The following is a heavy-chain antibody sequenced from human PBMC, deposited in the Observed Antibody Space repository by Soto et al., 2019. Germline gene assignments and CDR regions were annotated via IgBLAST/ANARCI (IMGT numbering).Heavy chain of an antibody. CDR2: ISSRSSTI. V-gene: IGHV3-48*04. CDR3: ARDLGGWYGYYYYGMDV. D-gene: IGHD6-19*01. J-gene: IGHJ6*02. CDR1: GFSFSTYN. Sequence: PGGSLRLSCAASGFSFSTYNMNWVRQAPGRGLEWVSYISSRSSTIYHADSVKGRFTISRDNAKNSLYLQMNSLRAEDTAVYYCARDLGGWYGYYYYGMDVWGQGTTVTVSS.